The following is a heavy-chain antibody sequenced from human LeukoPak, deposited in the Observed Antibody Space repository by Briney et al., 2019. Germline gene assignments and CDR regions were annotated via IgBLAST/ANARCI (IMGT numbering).Heavy chain of an antibody. CDR3: ARGYYDSSGYYYPEIYYYYYGMDV. CDR2: FIPIFGTA. V-gene: IGHV1-69*13. D-gene: IGHD3-22*01. Sequence: SVKVSCKASGGTFSSYAISWVRQAPGQGLEWMGGFIPIFGTANYAQKFQGRVTITADESTSTAYMELSSLRSEDTAVYYCARGYYDSSGYYYPEIYYYYYGMDVWGQGTTVTVSS. CDR1: GGTFSSYA. J-gene: IGHJ6*02.